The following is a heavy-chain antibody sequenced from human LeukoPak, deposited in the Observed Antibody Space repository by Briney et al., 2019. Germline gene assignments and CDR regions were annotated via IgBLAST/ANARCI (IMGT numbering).Heavy chain of an antibody. CDR3: AKVGTVYFPLDF. CDR1: GFTFTSSA. V-gene: IGHV3-23*01. D-gene: IGHD2/OR15-2a*01. J-gene: IGHJ4*02. CDR2: ISGRSGTT. Sequence: GGTLRLSCVASGFTFTSSAMSWVRQAPGKGLEWVSAISGRSGTTYYADSVKGRFTISRDNSKNTLYLQMNSLRAGDTAVYYCAKVGTVYFPLDFWGQGTLVTVSS.